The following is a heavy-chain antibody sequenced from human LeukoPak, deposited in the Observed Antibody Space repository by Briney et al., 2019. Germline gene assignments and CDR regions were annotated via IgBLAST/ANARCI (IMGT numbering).Heavy chain of an antibody. D-gene: IGHD3-22*01. Sequence: GGSLRLPCAASGFTVSSNYMSWVRQAPGKGLEWVSVIYSGGSTYYADSVKGRFTISRDNSKNTLYLQMNSLRAEDTAVYYCARDYSSGYRDDAFDIWGQGTMVTVSS. CDR3: ARDYSSGYRDDAFDI. CDR2: IYSGGST. V-gene: IGHV3-66*01. CDR1: GFTVSSNY. J-gene: IGHJ3*02.